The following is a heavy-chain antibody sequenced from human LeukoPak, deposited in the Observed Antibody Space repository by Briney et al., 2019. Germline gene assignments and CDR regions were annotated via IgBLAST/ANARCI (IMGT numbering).Heavy chain of an antibody. CDR1: GFTFSSYA. CDR2: ISGSGGST. CDR3: AKGMPVVVAATRFYAFDI. Sequence: GGSLRLSCAASGFTFSSYAMSWVRQAPGKGLEWVSAISGSGGSTYYADSVKGRFTISRDNSKNTLYLQMNSLRAGDTAVYYCAKGMPVVVAATRFYAFDIWGQGTMVTVSS. V-gene: IGHV3-23*01. D-gene: IGHD2-15*01. J-gene: IGHJ3*02.